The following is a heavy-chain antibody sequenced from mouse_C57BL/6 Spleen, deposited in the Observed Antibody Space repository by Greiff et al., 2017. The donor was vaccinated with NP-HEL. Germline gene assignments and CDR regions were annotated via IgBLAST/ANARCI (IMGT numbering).Heavy chain of an antibody. CDR1: GYAFSSSW. CDR2: IYPGDGDT. V-gene: IGHV1-82*01. CDR3: ARWEFAY. D-gene: IGHD4-1*01. J-gene: IGHJ3*01. Sequence: VQLQESGPELVKPGASVKISCKASGYAFSSSWMNWVKQRPGKGLEWIGRIYPGDGDTNYNGKFKGKATLTADKSSSTSYLQLIRLTSEDSAVYFCARWEFAYWGQGTLVTVSA.